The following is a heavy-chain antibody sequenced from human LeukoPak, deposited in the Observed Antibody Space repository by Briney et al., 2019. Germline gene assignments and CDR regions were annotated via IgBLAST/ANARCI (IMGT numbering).Heavy chain of an antibody. CDR2: IIPIFGTA. J-gene: IGHJ4*02. V-gene: IGHV1-69*05. D-gene: IGHD6-25*01. CDR3: ARVQAAGYYFDY. Sequence: SAKVSCKASGGTFSSYAISWVRQAPGQGLEWMGGIIPIFGTANYAQKFQGRVTITTDESTSTAYMELSSLRSEDTAVYYCARVQAAGYYFDYWGQGTLVTVSS. CDR1: GGTFSSYA.